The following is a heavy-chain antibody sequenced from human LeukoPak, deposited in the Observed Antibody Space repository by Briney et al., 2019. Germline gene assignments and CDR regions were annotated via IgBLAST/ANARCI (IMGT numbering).Heavy chain of an antibody. CDR1: GFTFDDYG. CDR3: ALVAAAGHFDY. D-gene: IGHD6-13*01. V-gene: IGHV3-20*04. CDR2: INWNGGST. Sequence: RPGGSLRLSCAASGFTFDDYGMSWVRQAPGKGLEWVTGINWNGGSTGYADSVKGRFTISRDNAKNSLYLQMNRLRAEDTALYYCALVAAAGHFDYWGQGTLVTVSS. J-gene: IGHJ4*02.